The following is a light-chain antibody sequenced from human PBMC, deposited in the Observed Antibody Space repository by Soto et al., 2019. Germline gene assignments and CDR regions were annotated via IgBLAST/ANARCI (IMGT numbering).Light chain of an antibody. V-gene: IGKV3-20*01. CDR2: SVS. Sequence: EIVLTQSPGTLSLSPGDTATLSCIASQRVTSTFLAWYQQKPGQAPRLLIYSVSSRATGFPDRFSGSGSGTDFTLTISRLEPEDFAVYYCQQYGGPELITFGQGTRLEIK. J-gene: IGKJ5*01. CDR1: QRVTSTF. CDR3: QQYGGPELIT.